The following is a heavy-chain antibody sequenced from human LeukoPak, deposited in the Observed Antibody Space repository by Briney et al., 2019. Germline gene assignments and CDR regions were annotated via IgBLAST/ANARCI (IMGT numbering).Heavy chain of an antibody. J-gene: IGHJ4*02. D-gene: IGHD4-17*01. Sequence: ASVKVSCKASGYTFTGYYMHWVRQAPGQGLEWMGWINPNSGGTNYAQKFQGRVTMTRDTSISTAYMELSRLRSDDTAVYYCARGRGRSATVTTVPTVNWGQGTLVTVSS. CDR1: GYTFTGYY. CDR3: ARGRGRSATVTTVPTVN. V-gene: IGHV1-2*02. CDR2: INPNSGGT.